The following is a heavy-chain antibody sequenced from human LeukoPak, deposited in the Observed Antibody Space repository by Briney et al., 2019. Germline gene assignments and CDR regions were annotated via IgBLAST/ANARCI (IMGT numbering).Heavy chain of an antibody. D-gene: IGHD1-14*01. CDR3: TRDRSRAEDD. J-gene: IGHJ4*02. CDR1: GFTFSSNW. V-gene: IGHV3-7*01. CDR2: INQGGSDK. Sequence: PGGSLRLSCAASGFTFSSNWMHWVRQAPGKGLEWVANINQGGSDKYYVDSVKGRFTISRDNANNLLYLQMNSLRGEDTAVYYCTRDRSRAEDDWGQGTLVTVSS.